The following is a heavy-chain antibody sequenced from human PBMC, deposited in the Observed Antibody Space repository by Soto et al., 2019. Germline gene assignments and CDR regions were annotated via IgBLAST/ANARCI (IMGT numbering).Heavy chain of an antibody. Sequence: QVTLKESGPVLVKPTETLTLTCTVSGFSLSDARMGVSWFRQPPGKALRWLAHIFPSDEKSYSTSLKSRLTISTDPSKSQVVLTMTNVDPVDTATYFCARAVSGSKSYLSAAYFDFWGRGTLVTVSS. D-gene: IGHD3-10*01. J-gene: IGHJ2*01. CDR2: IFPSDEK. CDR3: ARAVSGSKSYLSAAYFDF. V-gene: IGHV2-26*01. CDR1: GFSLSDARMG.